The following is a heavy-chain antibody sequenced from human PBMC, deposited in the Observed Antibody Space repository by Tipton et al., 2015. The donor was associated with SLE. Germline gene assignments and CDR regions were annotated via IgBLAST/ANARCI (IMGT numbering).Heavy chain of an antibody. D-gene: IGHD6-19*01. CDR2: VNHGGGT. CDR1: GGSFSGYY. J-gene: IGHJ4*02. CDR3: ARIPAVAGTGVAY. V-gene: IGHV4-34*01. Sequence: TLSHTCAVYGGSFSGYYWSWIRQPPGKGLEWIGEVNHGGGTNYNPSLKSRVSISIDTSKNHFSLDLTSVTAADTAVYYCARIPAVAGTGVAYWGQGTLVTVSS.